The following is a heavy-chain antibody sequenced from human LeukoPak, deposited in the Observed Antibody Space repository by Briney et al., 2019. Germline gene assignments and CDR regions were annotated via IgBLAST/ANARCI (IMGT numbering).Heavy chain of an antibody. CDR3: ARNLYYYDSSGYYYY. J-gene: IGHJ4*02. D-gene: IGHD3-22*01. V-gene: IGHV3-30*02. CDR2: IRYDGSNK. CDR1: GFTFSSYG. Sequence: PGGSLRLSCAASGFTFSSYGMHWVRQAPGKGLEWVAFIRYDGSNKYYADSVKGRFTISRDNSKNTLYLQMNSLRAGDTAVYYCARNLYYYDSSGYYYYWGQGTLVTVSS.